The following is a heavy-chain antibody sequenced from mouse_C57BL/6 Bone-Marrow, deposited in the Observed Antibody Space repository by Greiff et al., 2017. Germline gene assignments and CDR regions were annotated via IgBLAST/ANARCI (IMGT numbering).Heavy chain of an antibody. CDR1: GYTFTDHT. CDR2: IYPRAGST. J-gene: IGHJ3*01. CDR3: ARGRQLRGFAY. Sequence: VQLVESDAELVKPGASVKISCKVSGYTFTDHTIHWMKQRPEQGLEWIGYIYPRAGSTTYNEKFKGKATLTADKSSSTAYMQLNSRTSEDSAVYFCARGRQLRGFAYWGQGTLVTVSA. D-gene: IGHD6-1*02. V-gene: IGHV1-78*01.